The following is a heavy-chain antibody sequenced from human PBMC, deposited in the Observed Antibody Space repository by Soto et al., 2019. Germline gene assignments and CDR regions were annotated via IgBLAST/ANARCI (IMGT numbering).Heavy chain of an antibody. CDR1: GYSFTSYW. Sequence: PGESLKISCKGSGYSFTSYWIGWVRQMPGKGLEWMGIIYPGDSDTRYSPSFQGQVTISADKSISTAYLQWSSLKASDTAMYYCARSYKNHNSGWYPHYYYGMDVWGQGTTVTVSS. D-gene: IGHD6-19*01. J-gene: IGHJ6*02. CDR2: IYPGDSDT. V-gene: IGHV5-51*01. CDR3: ARSYKNHNSGWYPHYYYGMDV.